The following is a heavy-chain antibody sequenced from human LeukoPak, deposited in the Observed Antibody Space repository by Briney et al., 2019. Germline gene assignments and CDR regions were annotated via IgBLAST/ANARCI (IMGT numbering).Heavy chain of an antibody. V-gene: IGHV3-7*04. J-gene: IGHJ6*02. D-gene: IGHD6-13*01. Sequence: PGGSLRLSCAASGFTFSTYWMSWVRQAPGKGLEWLANIKEDGTGKNHVDSVKGRFTISRDNAKNSLYLQMNGLRGEDTAVYYCAREIPQQLVAMDVWVQGTTVTVSS. CDR3: AREIPQQLVAMDV. CDR2: IKEDGTGK. CDR1: GFTFSTYW.